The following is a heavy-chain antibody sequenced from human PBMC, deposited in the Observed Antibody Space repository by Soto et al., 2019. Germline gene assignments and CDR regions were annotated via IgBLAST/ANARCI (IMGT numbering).Heavy chain of an antibody. D-gene: IGHD1-7*01. CDR3: ATGNWNYVDYFDY. CDR2: ISSSGSTI. J-gene: IGHJ4*02. V-gene: IGHV3-11*01. CDR1: GFTFSDYY. Sequence: PGGSLRLSCAASGFTFSDYYMSWIRQAPGKGLEWVSYISSSGSTIYYADSVKGRFTISRDNAKNSLYLQMNSLRAEDTAVYYCATGNWNYVDYFDYWGQGTLVTVSS.